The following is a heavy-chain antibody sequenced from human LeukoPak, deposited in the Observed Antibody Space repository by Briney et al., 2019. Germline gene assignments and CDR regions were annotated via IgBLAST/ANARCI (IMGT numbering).Heavy chain of an antibody. CDR1: GFTFSSYA. Sequence: GGFLRLSCAASGFTFSSYAMSWVRQAPGKGLEWVSAISGSGGSTYYADSVKGRFTISRDNSKNTLYLQMNSLRAEDTAVYYCAKDQDIVVVVAVFDYWGQGTLVTVSS. V-gene: IGHV3-23*01. CDR2: ISGSGGST. J-gene: IGHJ4*02. D-gene: IGHD2-15*01. CDR3: AKDQDIVVVVAVFDY.